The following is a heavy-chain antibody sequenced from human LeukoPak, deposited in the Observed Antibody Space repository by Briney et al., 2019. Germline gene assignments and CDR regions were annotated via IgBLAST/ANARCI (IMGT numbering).Heavy chain of an antibody. D-gene: IGHD3-9*01. CDR3: ARASYDILTAYYVDAFDI. J-gene: IGHJ3*02. V-gene: IGHV4-59*01. Sequence: SETLSLTYLVSRGSISSYFWSWIRPPPGKGLEWIGYISYSGSTKHNPSLKSRVTISVDTSKNQFSLKLSSVTAADTAVYFCARASYDILTAYYVDAFDIWGQGTMVTVSS. CDR1: RGSISSYF. CDR2: ISYSGST.